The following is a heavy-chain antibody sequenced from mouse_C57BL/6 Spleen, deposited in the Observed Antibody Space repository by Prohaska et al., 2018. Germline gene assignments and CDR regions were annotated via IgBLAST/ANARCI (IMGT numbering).Heavy chain of an antibody. Sequence: LEWVATISSGGSYTFYPDSVKGRFTISRDNAKNTLYLQMSSLKSEDTAMYYCARHDGGTSYWYFDVWGTGTTVTVSS. D-gene: IGHD4-1*01. V-gene: IGHV5-6*01. J-gene: IGHJ1*03. CDR3: ARHDGGTSYWYFDV. CDR2: ISSGGSYT.